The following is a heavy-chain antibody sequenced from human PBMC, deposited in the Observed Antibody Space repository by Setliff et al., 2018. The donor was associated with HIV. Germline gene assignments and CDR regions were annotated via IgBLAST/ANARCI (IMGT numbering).Heavy chain of an antibody. V-gene: IGHV4-61*02. D-gene: IGHD2-8*02. CDR3: ARLIHTGLLYFDF. CDR1: GGSISSGDNY. CDR2: IYISGTP. J-gene: IGHJ4*02. Sequence: SETLSLTCSVSGGSISSGDNYWNWIRQPAGKGLEWIGRIYISGTPNYNPSLKSRISISVDTSKNQFSLKLSSVTAADTAVYYCARLIHTGLLYFDFWGLGTLVTVSS.